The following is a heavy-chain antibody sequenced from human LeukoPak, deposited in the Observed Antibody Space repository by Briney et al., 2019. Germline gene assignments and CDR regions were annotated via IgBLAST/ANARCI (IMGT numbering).Heavy chain of an antibody. CDR3: ARQPQLGTYWFFDF. CDR2: IYTSGST. Sequence: SETLSLTCSVSGASIRSYYWSWIRQPPGKGLEWIGYIYTSGSTNHSPSLKGRVSLSIDTSKNKFYLTLSSVTAADTAVSYCARQPQLGTYWFFDFWGRGTLVTVSS. V-gene: IGHV4-4*09. J-gene: IGHJ2*01. CDR1: GASIRSYY. D-gene: IGHD1-1*01.